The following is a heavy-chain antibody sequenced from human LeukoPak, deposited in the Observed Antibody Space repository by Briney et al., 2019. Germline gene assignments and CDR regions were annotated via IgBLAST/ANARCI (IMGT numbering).Heavy chain of an antibody. V-gene: IGHV1-2*02. CDR3: ARAWPRIVVVPAAHHFDY. D-gene: IGHD2-2*01. CDR1: GYTFTGYY. Sequence: ASVKVSCKASGYTFTGYYMHWARQAPGQGLEWMGWINPNSGGTNYAQKFQGRVTMTRDTSISTAYMELSRLRSDDTAVYYCARAWPRIVVVPAAHHFDYWGQGTLVTVSS. CDR2: INPNSGGT. J-gene: IGHJ4*02.